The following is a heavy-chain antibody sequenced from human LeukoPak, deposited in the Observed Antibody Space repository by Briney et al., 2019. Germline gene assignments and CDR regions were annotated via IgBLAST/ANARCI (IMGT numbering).Heavy chain of an antibody. CDR3: ATVQAGSNYEPFDY. CDR1: GFTVRSNY. V-gene: IGHV3-66*01. D-gene: IGHD1-26*01. CDR2: IYSGGST. Sequence: GGSLRLSCAPSGFTVRSNYMSWVRQAPGKGLDWVSVIYSGGSTYYADSVKGRFTISRDNSKNTLYLQMNRLRAEDTAVYYCATVQAGSNYEPFDYWGQGTLVTVSS. J-gene: IGHJ4*02.